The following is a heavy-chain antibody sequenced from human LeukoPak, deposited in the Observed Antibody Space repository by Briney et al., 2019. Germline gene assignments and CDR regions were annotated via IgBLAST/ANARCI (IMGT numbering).Heavy chain of an antibody. CDR3: ARGESLGC. J-gene: IGHJ4*02. CDR2: ISGSSSII. V-gene: IGHV3-48*02. CDR1: GFTFSSYT. Sequence: GGSLRLSCAASGFTFSSYTMNWVRQAPGKGLEWVSNISGSSSIIYYADSVKGRFTISRDNAKNSLYLQMNSLRDEDTAVYYCARGESLGCWGQGTLVTVSS. D-gene: IGHD3-10*01.